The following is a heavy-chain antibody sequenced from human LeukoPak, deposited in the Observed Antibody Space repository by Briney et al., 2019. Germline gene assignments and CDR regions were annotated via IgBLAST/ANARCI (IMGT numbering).Heavy chain of an antibody. V-gene: IGHV3-48*01. J-gene: IGHJ6*03. CDR3: ARDSGSYPYYYYYYMDV. CDR1: GFTFSSYS. Sequence: GGSLRLSCAASGFTFSSYSMNWVRQAPGKGLEWVSYISSSSSTIYYADSVKGRFTISRDNAKNSLYLQMNSLRAEDTAVYYCARDSGSYPYYYYYYMDVWGKGTTVTVS. D-gene: IGHD1-26*01. CDR2: ISSSSSTI.